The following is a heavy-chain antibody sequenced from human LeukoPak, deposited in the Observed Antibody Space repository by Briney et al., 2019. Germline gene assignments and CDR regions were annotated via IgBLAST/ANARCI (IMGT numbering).Heavy chain of an antibody. J-gene: IGHJ4*02. V-gene: IGHV3-21*06. Sequence: GGSLRLSCAASGFTFSGYSMNRVRQAPGKGLEWVSALSSSSTYIYYVDSVKGRFTISRDNAKNSLYLQMNSLRAEDTAIYFCARVRRRSSAYDYSDYWGQGTLVTVSA. CDR2: LSSSSTYI. CDR3: ARVRRRSSAYDYSDY. CDR1: GFTFSGYS. D-gene: IGHD5-12*01.